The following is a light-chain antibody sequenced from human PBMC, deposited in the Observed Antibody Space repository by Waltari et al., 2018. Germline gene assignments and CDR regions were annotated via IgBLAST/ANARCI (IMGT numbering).Light chain of an antibody. V-gene: IGLV3-21*03. Sequence: SFVLTQPPSVSVAPGKTATITCGGSNIGTKDVPWYQQKPGLAPLLVVFDGSDRPTGCRERFSGSNSGNTATLTISRVEAGDEADYYCQVWDNGSDHSVFGGGTKVTVL. CDR3: QVWDNGSDHSV. CDR1: NIGTKD. CDR2: DGS. J-gene: IGLJ3*02.